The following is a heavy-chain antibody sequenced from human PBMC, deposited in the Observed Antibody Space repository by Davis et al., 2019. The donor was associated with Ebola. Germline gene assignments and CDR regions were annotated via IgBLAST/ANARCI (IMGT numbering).Heavy chain of an antibody. J-gene: IGHJ6*02. V-gene: IGHV1-18*01. CDR1: GYTFTSYG. D-gene: IGHD2-2*01. CDR2: ISAYNGNT. CDR3: ARLSSTSCYPCPPEQKGYYYYGMDV. Sequence: ASVKVSCKASGYTFTSYGISWVRQAPGQGLEWMGWISAYNGNTNYAQKLQGRVTMTTDTSTSTAYMELRSLRSDDTAVYYCARLSSTSCYPCPPEQKGYYYYGMDVWGQGTTVTVSS.